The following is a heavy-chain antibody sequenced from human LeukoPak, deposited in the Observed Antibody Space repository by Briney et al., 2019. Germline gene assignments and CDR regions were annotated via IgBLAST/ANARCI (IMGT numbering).Heavy chain of an antibody. CDR2: ISGSGGTT. Sequence: GGSLRLSCAASGFTFSNYAMTWVRQAPGKGLEWVSTISGSGGTTYYADSVKGRFSISRDSSKNTLYLQMNSLRAEDTAVYYCAKALPGIAAADHWGQGTLVTVSS. D-gene: IGHD6-13*01. V-gene: IGHV3-23*01. CDR1: GFTFSNYA. CDR3: AKALPGIAAADH. J-gene: IGHJ4*02.